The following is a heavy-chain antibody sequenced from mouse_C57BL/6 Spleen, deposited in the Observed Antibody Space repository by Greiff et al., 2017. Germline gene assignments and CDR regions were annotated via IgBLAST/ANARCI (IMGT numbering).Heavy chain of an antibody. Sequence: EVQLQQSGPGLVKPSQSLSLTCSVTGYSITSGYYWNWIRQFPGNKLEWMGYISYDGSNNYNPSLKNRISITRDTSKNQFFLKLNSVTTEDTATYYCARVVRGAMDYWGQGTSVTVSS. CDR2: ISYDGSN. CDR3: ARVVRGAMDY. V-gene: IGHV3-6*01. CDR1: GYSITSGYY. D-gene: IGHD2-2*01. J-gene: IGHJ4*01.